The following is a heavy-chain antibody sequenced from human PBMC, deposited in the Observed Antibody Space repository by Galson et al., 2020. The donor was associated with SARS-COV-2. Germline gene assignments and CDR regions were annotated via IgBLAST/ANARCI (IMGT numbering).Heavy chain of an antibody. D-gene: IGHD4-17*01. V-gene: IGHV3-7*04. J-gene: IGHJ4*02. CDR1: GFTFRNHW. CDR2: INLDGSEK. Sequence: QLGESLKISCAASGFTFRNHWMSWVRQAPGKGLEWVAHINLDGSEKYYVDSVKGRFTISRDNAKNSLYLQINSLRVDDTAVYYCARGHYGRDYWGQGTLVTVSS. CDR3: ARGHYGRDY.